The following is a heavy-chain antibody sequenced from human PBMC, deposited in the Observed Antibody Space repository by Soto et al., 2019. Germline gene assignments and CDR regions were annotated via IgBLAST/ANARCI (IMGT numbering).Heavy chain of an antibody. CDR2: IYWDDDK. Sequence: QITLKESGPTLVKPTQTLTLTCTFSGFSLSTSGVGVGWIRQPPGKALEWLALIYWDDDKRYSPSLKSRLTITKDTSKNQVVLTMTNMDPVDTATYDCAHRPYYCDSSGYSREGYFQHVGQGTLVTVSS. V-gene: IGHV2-5*02. CDR3: AHRPYYCDSSGYSREGYFQH. J-gene: IGHJ1*01. CDR1: GFSLSTSGVG. D-gene: IGHD3-22*01.